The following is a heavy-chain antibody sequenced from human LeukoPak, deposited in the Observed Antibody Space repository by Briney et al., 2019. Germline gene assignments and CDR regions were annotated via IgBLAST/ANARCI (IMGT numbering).Heavy chain of an antibody. CDR3: ARAVHPQRVPVKDAYGLDV. Sequence: SETLSLTCVVSGASISSSDWWSWVRQSPGKGLEWIGEIYYTGSRNYNPSLKSRVAMSVDTSKNQFSLELTSVTAADTAEYYCARAVHPQRVPVKDAYGLDVWGQGTMVTVSS. V-gene: IGHV4-4*02. D-gene: IGHD2-8*02. J-gene: IGHJ3*01. CDR1: GASISSSDW. CDR2: IYYTGSR.